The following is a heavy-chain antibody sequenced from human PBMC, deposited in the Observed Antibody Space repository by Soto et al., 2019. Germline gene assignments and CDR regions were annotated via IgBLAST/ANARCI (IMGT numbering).Heavy chain of an antibody. J-gene: IGHJ5*01. CDR2: MYHSGST. CDR1: GGSISSGGYS. V-gene: IGHV4-30-2*01. CDR3: AREGRLHWFES. Sequence: VSGGSISSGGYSWSWLRQPPGKGLEWIGYMYHSGSTYYNPSLKSRVTISIDRTKNQFFLNLRSVSAADTAVYFCAREGRLHWFESWGQGTLVTVSS.